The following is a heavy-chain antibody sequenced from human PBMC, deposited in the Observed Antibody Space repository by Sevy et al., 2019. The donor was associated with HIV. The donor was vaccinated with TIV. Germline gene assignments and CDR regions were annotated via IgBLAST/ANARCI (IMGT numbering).Heavy chain of an antibody. V-gene: IGHV5-51*01. J-gene: IGHJ6*02. D-gene: IGHD6-6*01. CDR1: EYNFTNYW. Sequence: GESLKSSCKGSEYNFTNYWIGWVRQMPGKGLEWMGIIYPGDSGNRYSPSFQDQVTISADKSISTAYLQWSSLKASDTAMYYCARISSSPRAYYYYFGMDVWGQGTTVTVSS. CDR2: IYPGDSGN. CDR3: ARISSSPRAYYYYFGMDV.